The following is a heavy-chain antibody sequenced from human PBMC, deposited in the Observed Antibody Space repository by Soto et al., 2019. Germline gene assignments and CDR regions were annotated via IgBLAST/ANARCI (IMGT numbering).Heavy chain of an antibody. Sequence: ASVKVSCKASGYTFTRSGISWVRQAPGQGLEWMGWISAYNGNTNYAQKFQGRVTITRDTSASTAYMELSSLRSEDTAVYYCARVSGWYHLDYWGQGTLVTVSS. V-gene: IGHV1-18*01. J-gene: IGHJ4*02. CDR1: GYTFTRSG. CDR2: ISAYNGNT. D-gene: IGHD6-19*01. CDR3: ARVSGWYHLDY.